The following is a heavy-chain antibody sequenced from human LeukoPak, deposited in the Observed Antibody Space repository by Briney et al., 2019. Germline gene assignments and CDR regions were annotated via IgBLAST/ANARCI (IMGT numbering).Heavy chain of an antibody. CDR2: IYYSGNT. CDR3: AGGVATIFGVVTYYMDV. J-gene: IGHJ6*03. CDR1: SGSISPYY. V-gene: IGHV4-59*12. D-gene: IGHD3-3*01. Sequence: PSETLSLTCSVSSGSISPYYWSWIRQTPGKGLEWIGFIYYSGNTNYNPSLKSRATILLDTSKNQFSLKLSSVTAADTAVYYCAGGVATIFGVVTYYMDVWGKGTTVTVSS.